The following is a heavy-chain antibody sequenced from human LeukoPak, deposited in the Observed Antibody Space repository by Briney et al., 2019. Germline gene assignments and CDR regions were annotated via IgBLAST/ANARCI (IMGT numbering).Heavy chain of an antibody. CDR1: GYTFTGYY. CDR3: AREGRIYYYGSGSYWGGFDY. Sequence: GASVKVSCKASGYTFTGYYMHWVRQAPGQGLEWMGWINPNSGGTNYAQKFQGRVTMTRDTSISTAYMELSRLRSDDTAVYYCAREGRIYYYGSGSYWGGFDYWGQGTLVTVSS. CDR2: INPNSGGT. V-gene: IGHV1-2*02. D-gene: IGHD3-10*01. J-gene: IGHJ4*02.